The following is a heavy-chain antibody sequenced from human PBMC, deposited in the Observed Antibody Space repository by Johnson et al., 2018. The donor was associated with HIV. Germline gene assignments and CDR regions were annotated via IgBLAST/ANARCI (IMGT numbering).Heavy chain of an antibody. J-gene: IGHJ3*02. CDR1: GFTFSNYA. Sequence: QVQLVESGGGVVQPGRSLRLSCAASGFTFSNYAMHWVRQAPGKGLEWVAVISYDGNKKYYADSVKGRFTISRDNSKNSLYLQMNSLRAEDTAVYYCAKGHSVVTTHDAFDMWGQGTMVTASS. CDR2: ISYDGNKK. V-gene: IGHV3-30-3*01. D-gene: IGHD4-23*01. CDR3: AKGHSVVTTHDAFDM.